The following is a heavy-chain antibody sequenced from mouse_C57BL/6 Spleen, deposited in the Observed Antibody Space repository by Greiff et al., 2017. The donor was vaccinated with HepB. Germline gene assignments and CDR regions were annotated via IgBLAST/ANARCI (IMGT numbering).Heavy chain of an antibody. Sequence: QVQLQQPGTELVKPGASVKLSCKASGYTFTSYWMHWVKQRPGQGLEWIGNINPSNGGTNYNEKFKSKATLTVDKSSSTAYMQLSSLTSEDSAVYYWARGRYRCLHAGNYMDYWGQGTTLTVSS. V-gene: IGHV1-53*01. CDR3: ARGRYRCLHAGNYMDY. J-gene: IGHJ2*01. D-gene: IGHD2-12*01. CDR2: INPSNGGT. CDR1: GYTFTSYW.